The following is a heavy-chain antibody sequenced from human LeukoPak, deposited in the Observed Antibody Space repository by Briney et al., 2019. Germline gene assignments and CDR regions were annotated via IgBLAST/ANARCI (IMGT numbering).Heavy chain of an antibody. J-gene: IGHJ3*02. CDR3: ARDPAYCGGDCYSVYQDAFDI. CDR2: IWYDGSTK. D-gene: IGHD2-21*02. Sequence: PGGSLRLSCSASGFTFSTYAMHWLRQAPGKGLEWVAVIWYDGSTKYYAESVKGRFTISRDNSKNTMYVQMNSLRVEDTAVYYCARDPAYCGGDCYSVYQDAFDIWGQGTRVTVSS. CDR1: GFTFSTYA. V-gene: IGHV3-33*01.